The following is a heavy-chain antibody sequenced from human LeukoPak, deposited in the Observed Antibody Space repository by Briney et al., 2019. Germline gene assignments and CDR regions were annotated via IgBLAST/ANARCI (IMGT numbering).Heavy chain of an antibody. J-gene: IGHJ4*02. D-gene: IGHD2-2*01. V-gene: IGHV3-30*18. Sequence: PGGSLRLSCAASGFTFSSYIMNWVRQAPGKGLEWVAIISHDGSNEYYAASVKGRFTISRDNSKNTLFLQMNSLRPEDTAVYYCAKAGGYCTSPRCYGGIEYWGQGTLVTVSS. CDR2: ISHDGSNE. CDR1: GFTFSSYI. CDR3: AKAGGYCTSPRCYGGIEY.